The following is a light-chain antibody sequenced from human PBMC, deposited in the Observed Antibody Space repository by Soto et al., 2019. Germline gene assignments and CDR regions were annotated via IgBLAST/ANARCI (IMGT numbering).Light chain of an antibody. V-gene: IGKV1-9*01. CDR1: QAMSTY. Sequence: DIQLIQSPSFLSAFVGDTVTITCRASQAMSTYLAWYQQKPGKVPKLLIRSASTLQSGVPPRFSGGGSGTEFTLTISTLQPDDSGIYYCQQLNGYQLAFGGGTNVEIK. CDR2: SAS. CDR3: QQLNGYQLA. J-gene: IGKJ4*01.